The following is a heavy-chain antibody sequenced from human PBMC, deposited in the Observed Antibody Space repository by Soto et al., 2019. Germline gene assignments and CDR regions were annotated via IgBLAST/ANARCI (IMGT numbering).Heavy chain of an antibody. V-gene: IGHV3-30*03. J-gene: IGHJ6*02. CDR1: GFTFSSYG. CDR3: MIDLSMTNNYYYGMDV. Sequence: QVQLVESGGGVVQPGRSLRLSCAASGFTFSSYGMHWVRQAPGKGLEWVAVISYDGSNKYYADSVKGRFTISRDNSKNTLYLQMNSLRAEDTAVYYCMIDLSMTNNYYYGMDVWGQGTTVTVSS. CDR2: ISYDGSNK.